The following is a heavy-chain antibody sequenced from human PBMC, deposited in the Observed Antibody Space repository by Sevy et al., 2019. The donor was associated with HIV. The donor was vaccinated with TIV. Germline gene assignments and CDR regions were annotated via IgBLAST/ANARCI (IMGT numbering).Heavy chain of an antibody. CDR2: IWFDGSQI. Sequence: GGSLRLSCAASGFSLSNYGMHWVRQAPGKGLEWVAVIWFDGSQIKYADSVKGRFVISRDNLRDTLYLQMNNLTVEDTAVYYCSSPAVAHGMDVWGQGTTVTVSS. CDR1: GFSLSNYG. D-gene: IGHD5-12*01. J-gene: IGHJ6*02. V-gene: IGHV3-33*01. CDR3: SSPAVAHGMDV.